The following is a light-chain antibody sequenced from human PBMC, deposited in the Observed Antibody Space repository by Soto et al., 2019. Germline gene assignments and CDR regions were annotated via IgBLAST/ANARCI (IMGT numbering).Light chain of an antibody. CDR1: SSDVGGYNY. Sequence: QSALTQPASVSGSPGQSITISCTGTSSDVGGYNYVSWYQQHPGKAPKLMIYEVSNRPSGVSNRFSGSKSGNTASLTISGLQAEDEADYYCSSYTSSSTLYVSGNGTKVTVL. CDR3: SSYTSSSTLYV. J-gene: IGLJ1*01. CDR2: EVS. V-gene: IGLV2-14*01.